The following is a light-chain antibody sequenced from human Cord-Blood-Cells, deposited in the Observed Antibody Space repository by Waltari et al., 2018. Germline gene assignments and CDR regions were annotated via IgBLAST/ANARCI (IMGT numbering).Light chain of an antibody. CDR3: QQLNSYPIT. CDR1: QGISSY. V-gene: IGKV1-9*01. J-gene: IGKJ5*01. Sequence: DIQLTQSPSFLSASVGDRVTITCRASQGISSYLAWYQQKPGKAPKLLIYAASTLQSGVPSRFSGSGYGTEFTLTISSLQPEDFATYYCQQLNSYPITFGPGTRLEIK. CDR2: AAS.